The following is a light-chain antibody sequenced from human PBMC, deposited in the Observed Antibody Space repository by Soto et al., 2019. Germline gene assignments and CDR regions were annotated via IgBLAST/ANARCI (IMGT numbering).Light chain of an antibody. CDR1: SSNIGNNF. V-gene: IGLV1-51*01. J-gene: IGLJ3*02. CDR3: GTWDSSLSAGV. Sequence: QSVLTQPPSVSAAPGQKVIISCSGSSSNIGNNFVSWYQQLPGTAPKLLIFDNNKRPSGIPDRFSGSKSGTSATLGTTGLQTGDEADYYCGTWDSSLSAGVFGGGTKLTVL. CDR2: DNN.